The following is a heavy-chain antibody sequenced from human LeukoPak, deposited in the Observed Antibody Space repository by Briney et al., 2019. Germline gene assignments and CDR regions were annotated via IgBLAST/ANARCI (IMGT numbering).Heavy chain of an antibody. V-gene: IGHV3-7*03. Sequence: PGGSLRLSCAASGFTFSSHWMTWVRQAPGKGLEWVANIKEDGTRKNYVDSVKGRFTISRDNAKNSLYLQMNSLRAEDTAVYYCARDRRDGFDYWGQGTLVTVSS. CDR1: GFTFSSHW. J-gene: IGHJ4*02. CDR3: ARDRRDGFDY. CDR2: IKEDGTRK.